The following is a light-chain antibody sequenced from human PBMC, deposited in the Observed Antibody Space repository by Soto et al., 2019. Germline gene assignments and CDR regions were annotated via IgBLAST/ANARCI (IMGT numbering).Light chain of an antibody. J-gene: IGKJ3*01. Sequence: DIQMTQSPSSLSASVGYRVTITCQASQNINIYLNWYQQSPGRAPKLLIYDASSLEKGVPSRFSGTGSGTDCTLTISSLQPEDIATYYCQPYDDLPFTFGPGTKVDIK. CDR3: QPYDDLPFT. CDR1: QNINIY. V-gene: IGKV1-33*01. CDR2: DAS.